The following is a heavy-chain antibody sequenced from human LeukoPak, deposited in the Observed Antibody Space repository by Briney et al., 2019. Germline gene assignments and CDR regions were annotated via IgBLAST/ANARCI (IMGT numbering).Heavy chain of an antibody. Sequence: PGGSLRLSCAASGFTFSSYGMHWVRQAPGKGLEWVAVIWYDGSNKYYADSVKGRFTISRDNSKNTLYLQMNSLRAEDTAVYYCARDLIAARMKALEGSDYYYGMDVWGQGATVTVSS. CDR1: GFTFSSYG. V-gene: IGHV3-33*01. D-gene: IGHD3-3*01. J-gene: IGHJ6*02. CDR3: ARDLIAARMKALEGSDYYYGMDV. CDR2: IWYDGSNK.